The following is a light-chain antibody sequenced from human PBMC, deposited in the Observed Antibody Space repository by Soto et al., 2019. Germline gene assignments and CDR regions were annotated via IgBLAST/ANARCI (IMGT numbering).Light chain of an antibody. Sequence: QSVLTQTPSASGTPGQRITISCSGSSSNIGSSYVFWFQHLPGTAPKLLMYNNNQRPSGVPDRVSASKPGTSASLAISGLRSEDEADYYCAAWDDRVSGHVSVTGSKVTVL. CDR2: NNN. CDR3: AAWDDRVSGHV. CDR1: SSNIGSSY. J-gene: IGLJ1*01. V-gene: IGLV1-47*02.